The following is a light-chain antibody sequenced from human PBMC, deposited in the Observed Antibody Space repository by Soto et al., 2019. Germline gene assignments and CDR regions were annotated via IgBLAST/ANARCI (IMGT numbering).Light chain of an antibody. CDR3: SSYTTSSTLV. V-gene: IGLV2-14*01. J-gene: IGLJ3*02. Sequence: QSVLTQPASVSGSPGQSITIACTGTNRDVGSYNLVSWYQQRPGEAPKLIISEVRNRPSGISYHFTGSKSGNTASLTISGLQAEYEAVYYCSSYTTSSTLVFGGGTKLTVL. CDR2: EVR. CDR1: NRDVGSYNL.